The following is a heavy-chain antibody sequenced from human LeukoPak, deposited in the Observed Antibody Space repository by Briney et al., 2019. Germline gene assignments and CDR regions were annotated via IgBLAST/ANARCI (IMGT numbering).Heavy chain of an antibody. J-gene: IGHJ4*02. V-gene: IGHV4-39*01. D-gene: IGHD3-22*01. CDR1: GGSISSSSYY. Sequence: PSETLSLTCTVSGGSISSSSYYWGWIRQPPGKGLEWIGSIYYSGNTYYNPSLKSRVTISVDTSKNQFSLKLSSVTAADTAVYYCASRYYDSSALDYWGQGTLVTVSS. CDR2: IYYSGNT. CDR3: ASRYYDSSALDY.